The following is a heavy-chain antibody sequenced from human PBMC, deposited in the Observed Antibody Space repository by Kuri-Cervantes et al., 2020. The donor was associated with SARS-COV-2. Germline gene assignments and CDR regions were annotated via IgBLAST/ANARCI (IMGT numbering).Heavy chain of an antibody. CDR3: ARREDAFDI. CDR1: GYTFTSYW. Sequence: GGSLRLSCKASGYTFTSYWIGWVRQMPGKGLEWMGIIYPGDSDTRYSPSFQGQVTISADKSISTAYLQWSSLKASDTAMYYCARREDAFDIWGQGTMVTVSS. D-gene: IGHD1-26*01. V-gene: IGHV5-51*01. CDR2: IYPGDSDT. J-gene: IGHJ3*02.